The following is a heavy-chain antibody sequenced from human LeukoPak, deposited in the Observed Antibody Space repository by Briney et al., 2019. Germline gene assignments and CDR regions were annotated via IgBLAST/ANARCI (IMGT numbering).Heavy chain of an antibody. V-gene: IGHV4-4*07. Sequence: SETLSLTCTVSGGSMSGYFWAWIRRPAGKGLEWIGRIYSSGTTNYNLSLKSRVTMSLDTSKNQFSLSLTSATAADTAVYYCARLTDYGSGSYSHYYYYMDVWGKGTTVTISS. CDR3: ARLTDYGSGSYSHYYYYMDV. D-gene: IGHD3-10*01. CDR1: GGSMSGYF. J-gene: IGHJ6*03. CDR2: IYSSGTT.